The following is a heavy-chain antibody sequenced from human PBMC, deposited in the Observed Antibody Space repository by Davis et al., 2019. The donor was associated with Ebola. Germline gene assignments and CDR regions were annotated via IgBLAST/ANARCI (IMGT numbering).Heavy chain of an antibody. CDR1: GNSFTGFW. CDR2: IYPGDSET. Sequence: GESLKISCRGSGNSFTGFWVAWVRQIPGRGLEWMGVIYPGDSETGYSPSFQGQVTISVDKSIYTAYLQWKSVTTSDTAMYYCVRGQYWGQGTLVSVSS. CDR3: VRGQY. J-gene: IGHJ4*02. V-gene: IGHV5-51*01.